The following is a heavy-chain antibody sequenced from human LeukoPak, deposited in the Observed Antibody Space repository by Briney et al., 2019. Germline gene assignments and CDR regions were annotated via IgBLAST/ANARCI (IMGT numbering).Heavy chain of an antibody. CDR1: GFTFSSYS. V-gene: IGHV3-21*01. CDR2: ISSSSSYI. D-gene: IGHD3-10*01. Sequence: PGGSLRLSCAASGFTFSSYSMNWVRQAPGKGLEWVSSISSSSSYIYYADSVKGRFTISRDNAKNSLYLQMNSLRAEDTAVYYCARSGMGRGSGSYYFDYWGQGTLVTVSS. J-gene: IGHJ4*02. CDR3: ARSGMGRGSGSYYFDY.